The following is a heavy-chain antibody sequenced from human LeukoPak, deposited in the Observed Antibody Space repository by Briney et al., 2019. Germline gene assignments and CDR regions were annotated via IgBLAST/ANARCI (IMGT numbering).Heavy chain of an antibody. CDR2: IYSGGST. CDR3: ARELASSWYYYYGMDV. D-gene: IGHD6-13*01. Sequence: GGSLRLSCAASGFTVSSNCMSWVRQAPGKGLEWVSVIYSGGSTYYADSVKGRFTISRDNSENSLYLQMNSLRAEDTAVYYCARELASSWYYYYGMDVWGQGTTVTVSS. V-gene: IGHV3-53*01. J-gene: IGHJ6*02. CDR1: GFTVSSNC.